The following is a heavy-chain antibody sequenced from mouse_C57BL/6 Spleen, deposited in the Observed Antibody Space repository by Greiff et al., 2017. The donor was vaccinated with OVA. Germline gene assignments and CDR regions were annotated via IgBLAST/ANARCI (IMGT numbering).Heavy chain of an antibody. CDR3: ASGDGYPYYFDY. CDR1: GFTFTDYY. V-gene: IGHV7-3*01. J-gene: IGHJ2*01. CDR2: IRNKANGYTT. D-gene: IGHD2-3*01. Sequence: EVHLVESGGGLVQPGGSLSLSCAASGFTFTDYYMSWVRQPPGKALEWLGFIRNKANGYTTEYSASVKGRFTISRDNSQSILYLQMNALRAEDSATYYCASGDGYPYYFDYWGQGTTLTVSS.